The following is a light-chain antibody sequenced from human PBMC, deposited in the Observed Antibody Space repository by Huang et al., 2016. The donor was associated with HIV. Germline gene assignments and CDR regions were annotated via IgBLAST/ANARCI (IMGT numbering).Light chain of an antibody. CDR2: WAS. CDR1: QTVLYGHNNNNA. J-gene: IGKJ1*01. V-gene: IGKV4-1*01. Sequence: DIVMTQSPDSLAVSLGERATINCKSSQTVLYGHNNNNALAWYQQKPGQPPKLLIYWASTRESGGPDRFSGSGSGTDFTLTISSLQAEDVAVYYCQQYFSHVRTFGQGSKVEIK. CDR3: QQYFSHVRT.